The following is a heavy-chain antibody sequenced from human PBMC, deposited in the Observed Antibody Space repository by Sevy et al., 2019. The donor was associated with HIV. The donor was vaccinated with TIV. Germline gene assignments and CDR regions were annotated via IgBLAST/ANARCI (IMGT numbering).Heavy chain of an antibody. CDR2: IRSKANSYET. J-gene: IGHJ4*02. CDR3: TSSMDPWWLNFDY. V-gene: IGHV3-73*01. Sequence: GGSLRLSCAASGFTFSGSAMHWVRQASGKGLEWVGRIRSKANSYETAYAASLKGRFTISRDDSKNTAYLQMNSLKTEDTAVYYCTSSMDPWWLNFDYWGQGTLVTVSS. CDR1: GFTFSGSA. D-gene: IGHD2-15*01.